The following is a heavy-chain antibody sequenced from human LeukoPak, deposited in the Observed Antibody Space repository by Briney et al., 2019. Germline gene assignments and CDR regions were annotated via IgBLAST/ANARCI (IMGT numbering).Heavy chain of an antibody. CDR2: IIPILGIA. J-gene: IGHJ6*02. CDR3: ARDRHGSGTYNYYGMDV. CDR1: GYTFSSYA. V-gene: IGHV1-69*04. D-gene: IGHD3-10*01. Sequence: ASVKVSCKASGYTFSSYAMNWVRQAPGQGLEWMGRIIPILGIANYAQKFQGRVTITADKSTSTAYMELSGLRSEDTAVYYCARDRHGSGTYNYYGMDVWGQGTTVTVSS.